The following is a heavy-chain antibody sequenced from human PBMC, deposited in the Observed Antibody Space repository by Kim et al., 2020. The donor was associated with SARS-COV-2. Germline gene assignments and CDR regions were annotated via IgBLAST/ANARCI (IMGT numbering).Heavy chain of an antibody. CDR3: ARLLGSGSYLGFRGYYYGMDV. J-gene: IGHJ6*02. CDR1: GYSFTSYW. D-gene: IGHD1-26*01. V-gene: IGHV5-10-1*01. CDR2: IDPSDSYT. Sequence: GESLKISCKGSGYSFTSYWISWVRQMPGKGLEWMGRIDPSDSYTNYSPSFQGHVTISADKSISTAYLQWSSLKASDTAMYYCARLLGSGSYLGFRGYYYGMDVWGQGTTVTVSS.